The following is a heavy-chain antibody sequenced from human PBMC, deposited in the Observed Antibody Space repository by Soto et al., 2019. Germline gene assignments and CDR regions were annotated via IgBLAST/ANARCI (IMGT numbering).Heavy chain of an antibody. CDR3: AKEGISGPAAIYFDPDY. V-gene: IGHV3-23*01. CDR2: ISGSGGST. J-gene: IGHJ4*02. Sequence: GGSLRLACAASGFTFSSYAMSWVRQAPGKGLEWVSAISGSGGSTYYADSVKGRFTISRDNSKNTLYLQMNSLRAEDTAVYYCAKEGISGPAAIYFDPDYWGQGTLDTVSS. D-gene: IGHD2-2*01. CDR1: GFTFSSYA.